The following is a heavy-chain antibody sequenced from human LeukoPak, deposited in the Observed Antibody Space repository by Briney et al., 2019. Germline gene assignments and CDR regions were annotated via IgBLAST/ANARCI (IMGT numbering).Heavy chain of an antibody. CDR3: VRGNDYGGPHY. CDR1: GFTLSSYW. J-gene: IGHJ4*02. Sequence: GGSLRLSCAVSGFTLSSYWMHWVRQAPGKGLVWVSRIDRDGSRINYADSVKGRFSISRDNGKNTLFLQMNSLRAEDAAVYYCVRGNDYGGPHYWGQGTLVTVSS. D-gene: IGHD4-23*01. V-gene: IGHV3-74*01. CDR2: IDRDGSRI.